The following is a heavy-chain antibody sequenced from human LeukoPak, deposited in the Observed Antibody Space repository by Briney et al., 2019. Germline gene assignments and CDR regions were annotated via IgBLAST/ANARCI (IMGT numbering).Heavy chain of an antibody. D-gene: IGHD2-21*02. CDR3: ARRLSYYDY. CDR1: GGSITSTNDH. Sequence: SKTLSLTCTVSGGSITSTNDHWDWIRQPPGKGLEWIGSVHYSGTTYYNPSLKSRVTMSVDTSKNQFSLKVTSVTAADTAAYYCARRLSYYDYWGQGTLVTVSS. CDR2: VHYSGTT. J-gene: IGHJ4*02. V-gene: IGHV4-39*01.